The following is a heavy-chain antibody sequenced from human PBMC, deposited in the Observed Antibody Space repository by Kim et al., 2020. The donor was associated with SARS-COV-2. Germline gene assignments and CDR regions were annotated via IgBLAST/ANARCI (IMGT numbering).Heavy chain of an antibody. V-gene: IGHV4-4*02. Sequence: NPSLKSRVTISVDKSKNQFSLKLSSVTAADTAVYYCARSVGAVAGLVFDYWGQGTLVTVSS. CDR3: ARSVGAVAGLVFDY. D-gene: IGHD6-19*01. J-gene: IGHJ4*02.